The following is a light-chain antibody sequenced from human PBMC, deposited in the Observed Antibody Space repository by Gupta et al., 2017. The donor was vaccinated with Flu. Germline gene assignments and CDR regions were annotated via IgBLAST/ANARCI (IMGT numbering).Light chain of an antibody. Sequence: LATLSVSPGESATLSCRASQSIGSNLAWYQQKPGQAPRLLMFDASTRATGFPARFSASGSGTEFTLIISSLQSEDFAVYYCQQDTIWPATFGGGTKVEIK. V-gene: IGKV3-15*01. CDR2: DAS. CDR1: QSIGSN. J-gene: IGKJ4*01. CDR3: QQDTIWPAT.